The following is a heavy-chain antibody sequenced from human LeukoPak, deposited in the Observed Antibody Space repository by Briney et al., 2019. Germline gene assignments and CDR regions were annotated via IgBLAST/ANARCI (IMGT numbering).Heavy chain of an antibody. V-gene: IGHV4-59*01. CDR3: ARQSISGSSLSYFDY. CDR1: GGSISSYY. Sequence: PSGTLSLTCTVSGGSISSYYWSWIRQPPGKGLEWIGNIYDSGSTDYNPSLKSRVTISVDTSKNQCSLKLSSVTAADTAVYYCARQSISGSSLSYFDYWGQGTLVNVSS. D-gene: IGHD3-22*01. CDR2: IYDSGST. J-gene: IGHJ4*02.